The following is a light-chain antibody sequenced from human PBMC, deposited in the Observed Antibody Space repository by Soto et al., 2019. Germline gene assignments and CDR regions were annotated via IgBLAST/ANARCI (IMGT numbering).Light chain of an antibody. CDR1: QSISSW. Sequence: DIQMTQSPSTLSASVGDRVTITCRASQSISSWLAWYQQKPGKAPSLLIYKASTLQGGVPARFSGSGSGTEFTLTNSSLQRDEYPAFCRQDRLFFSQTFGQGPKVE. CDR2: KAS. V-gene: IGKV1-5*03. J-gene: IGKJ1*01. CDR3: QDRLFFSQT.